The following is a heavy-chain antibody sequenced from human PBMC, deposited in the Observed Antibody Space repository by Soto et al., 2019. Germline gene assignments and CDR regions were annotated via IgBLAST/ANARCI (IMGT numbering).Heavy chain of an antibody. J-gene: IGHJ4*02. Sequence: ASVKVSCKASGNTFTSHYIHWVRQAPGQGPEWMGIINPSGGGTSYAQKFQSRVTMTRDTSTSTVYMELSSLRSEDTAAYYCARDQIAGTYFFDYWGQGTLVTVSS. CDR3: ARDQIAGTYFFDY. CDR2: INPSGGGT. V-gene: IGHV1-46*01. CDR1: GNTFTSHY. D-gene: IGHD6-13*01.